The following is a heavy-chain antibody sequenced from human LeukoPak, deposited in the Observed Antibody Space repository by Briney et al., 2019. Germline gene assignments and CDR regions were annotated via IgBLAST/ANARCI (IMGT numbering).Heavy chain of an antibody. CDR2: ISGSGGST. CDR3: AKDLLRWELLPFDY. CDR1: GFTFSSYA. D-gene: IGHD1-26*01. J-gene: IGHJ4*02. Sequence: AGGSLSLSCAASGFTFSSYAMSWVRQAPGKGLEWVSAISGSGGSTYYADSVKGRVTISRDNSKNTLYLQMNSLRAEDTAVYYCAKDLLRWELLPFDYWGQGTLVTVSS. V-gene: IGHV3-23*01.